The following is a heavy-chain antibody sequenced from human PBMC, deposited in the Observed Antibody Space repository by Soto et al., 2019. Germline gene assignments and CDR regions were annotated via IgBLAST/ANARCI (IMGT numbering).Heavy chain of an antibody. CDR2: ISGSGGST. D-gene: IGHD3-22*01. CDR3: AKVGGDYYDSSGYYWSFSYFDY. J-gene: IGHJ4*02. CDR1: GFTFSSYA. V-gene: IGHV3-23*01. Sequence: GGSLRLSCAASGFTFSSYAMSWVRQAPGKGLEWVSAISGSGGSTYYADSVKGRFTISRDNSKNTLYLQMNSLRAEDTAVYYCAKVGGDYYDSSGYYWSFSYFDYWGPGTLVTVSS.